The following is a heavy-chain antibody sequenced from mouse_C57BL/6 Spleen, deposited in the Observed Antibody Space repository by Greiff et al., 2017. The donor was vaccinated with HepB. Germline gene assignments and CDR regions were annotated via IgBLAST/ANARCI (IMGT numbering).Heavy chain of an antibody. V-gene: IGHV5-4*01. CDR3: ARDRASSNWEGAMDY. J-gene: IGHJ4*01. CDR2: ISDGGSYT. Sequence: EVQRVESGGGLVKPGGSLKLSCAASGFTFSSYAMSWVRQTPEKRLEWVATISDGGSYTYYPDNVKGRFTISRDNAKNNLYLQMSHLKSEDTAMYYCARDRASSNWEGAMDYWGQGTSVTVSS. CDR1: GFTFSSYA. D-gene: IGHD4-1*01.